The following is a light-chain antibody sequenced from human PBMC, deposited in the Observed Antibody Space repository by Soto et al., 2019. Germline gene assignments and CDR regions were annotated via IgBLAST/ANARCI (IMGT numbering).Light chain of an antibody. Sequence: EIVLTQSPGTLSLSPGERATLSCRASQSVSNNYLAWYQQNPSQAPRLLIYGASSRATGIPDRFSGSGSGTDFTLTIRRLEPEDVAVYYCQQYGSSPRTFGQGTKVEI. J-gene: IGKJ1*01. CDR3: QQYGSSPRT. V-gene: IGKV3-20*01. CDR1: QSVSNNY. CDR2: GAS.